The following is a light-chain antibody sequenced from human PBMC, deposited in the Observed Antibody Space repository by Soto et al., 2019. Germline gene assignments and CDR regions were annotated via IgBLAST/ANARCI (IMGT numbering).Light chain of an antibody. J-gene: IGKJ1*01. Sequence: VIWMTQSPSLLSASTGDRVTISCRVSQGVSSYLAWYQQKPGKAPELLIYAASTLQSVVPSRFSGSGSGTDFTLTISRLQSEDVATYYCQQYYSFPPTFGQGTKVEIK. CDR2: AAS. V-gene: IGKV1D-8*01. CDR1: QGVSSY. CDR3: QQYYSFPPT.